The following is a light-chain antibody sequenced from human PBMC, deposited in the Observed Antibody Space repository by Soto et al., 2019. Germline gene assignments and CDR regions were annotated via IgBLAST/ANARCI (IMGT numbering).Light chain of an antibody. V-gene: IGLV2-14*01. CDR1: STDIGRYNY. CDR2: EVT. CDR3: SSYTSSNTEV. J-gene: IGLJ1*01. Sequence: QSDLTQPASVSGSPGQSITISCTGSSTDIGRYNYVSWYQQRPGTAPKLMMYEVTNRPSGVSSRFSGSKSGNTASLTISGLQAEDEADYLCSSYTSSNTEVFGTGTKLTVL.